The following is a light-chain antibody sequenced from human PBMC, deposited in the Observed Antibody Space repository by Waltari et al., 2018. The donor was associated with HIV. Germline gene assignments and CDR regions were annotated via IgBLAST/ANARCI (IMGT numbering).Light chain of an antibody. J-gene: IGLJ3*02. Sequence: SYVLTQPPSVSVAPGQTARITCWGNHIGDQSVHWYQQKPGQAPVLVVYDDSDRPSGIPERFSGSNSGNTATLTISGVEAGDEADYYCQVWDVVSDHVLFCGGTKLTVL. CDR3: QVWDVVSDHVL. V-gene: IGLV3-21*02. CDR2: DDS. CDR1: HIGDQS.